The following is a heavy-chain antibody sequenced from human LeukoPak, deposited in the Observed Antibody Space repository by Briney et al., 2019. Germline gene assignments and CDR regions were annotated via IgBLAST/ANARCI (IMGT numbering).Heavy chain of an antibody. Sequence: PGGSLRLSCTASGFTVSSNYMNWVRQAPGKGHEWVSVIYSGGSTYYADSVKGRFTISRDNSKNTLYLQMTSLRVEDTAVYYCARDFCSAGSCYPDNWGQGTLVTVSS. CDR1: GFTVSSNY. D-gene: IGHD2-15*01. CDR3: ARDFCSAGSCYPDN. CDR2: IYSGGST. J-gene: IGHJ4*02. V-gene: IGHV3-66*01.